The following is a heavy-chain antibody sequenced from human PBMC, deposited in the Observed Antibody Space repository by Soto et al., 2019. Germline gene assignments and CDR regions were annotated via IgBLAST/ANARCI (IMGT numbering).Heavy chain of an antibody. V-gene: IGHV1-2*04. CDR2: INPNSGGT. CDR1: GYTFTVYY. Sequence: EASVKVSCKASGYTFTVYYMHWVRQAPGQGLEWMGWINPNSGGTNYAQKFQGWVTMTRDTSISTAYMELSRLRSDDTAVYYCARDFEAAAGTGTIYYYYYGMDVWGQGTTVTVSS. CDR3: ARDFEAAAGTGTIYYYYYGMDV. J-gene: IGHJ6*02. D-gene: IGHD6-13*01.